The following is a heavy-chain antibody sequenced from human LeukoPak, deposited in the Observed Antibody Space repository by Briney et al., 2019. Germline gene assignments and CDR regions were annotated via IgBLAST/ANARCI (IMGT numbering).Heavy chain of an antibody. J-gene: IGHJ4*02. CDR1: GYTFTSYY. D-gene: IGHD6-6*01. CDR3: ARDLGYSSSSEGLDY. Sequence: ASVKVSCKASGYTFTSYYMHWVRQAPGQGLEWMGIINPSGGSTNYAQKFQGRVTITTDESTSTAYMELRSLRSEDTAVYYCARDLGYSSSSEGLDYWGQGTLVTVSS. V-gene: IGHV1-46*01. CDR2: INPSGGST.